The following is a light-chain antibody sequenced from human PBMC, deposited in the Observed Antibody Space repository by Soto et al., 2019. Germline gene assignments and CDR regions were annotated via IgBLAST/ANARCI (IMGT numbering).Light chain of an antibody. CDR3: QQYYGNLRWT. CDR1: QSVLYSSNNKNY. J-gene: IGKJ1*01. CDR2: WAS. Sequence: DIVMTQSPDSLAVSLGERATINCKSSQSVLYSSNNKNYLAWYQQKPGQPPKLLIYWASTRESGVPDRFSGSGSGTDFTLTISGLQAEDVAVYYCQQYYGNLRWTFGQGTKVEIK. V-gene: IGKV4-1*01.